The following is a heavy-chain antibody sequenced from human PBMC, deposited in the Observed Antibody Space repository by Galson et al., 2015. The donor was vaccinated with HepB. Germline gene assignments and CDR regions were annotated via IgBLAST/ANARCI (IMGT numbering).Heavy chain of an antibody. CDR3: ARGPWQLLYPAYYYLAV. D-gene: IGHD2-2*02. CDR2: ISYDGPNK. V-gene: IGHV3-30*03. Sequence: SLRLSCAASGFTFNSYGIHWVRQAPGQGLEWVAVISYDGPNKYSADHVKGRFTVTRDNSKNTLYLRMDGLRPEDTAVYYCARGPWQLLYPAYYYLAVWGKGTTVTVSS. CDR1: GFTFNSYG. J-gene: IGHJ6*03.